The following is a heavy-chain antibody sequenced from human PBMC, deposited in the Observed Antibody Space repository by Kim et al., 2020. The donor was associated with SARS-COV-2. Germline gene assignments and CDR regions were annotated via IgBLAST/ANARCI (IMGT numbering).Heavy chain of an antibody. J-gene: IGHJ6*03. CDR3: ARGNGITMVRGVITYYYYMDV. V-gene: IGHV4-34*01. CDR1: GGSFSGYY. D-gene: IGHD3-10*01. CDR2: INHSGST. Sequence: SETLSLTCAVYGGSFSGYYWSWIRQPPGKGLEWIGEINHSGSTNYNPSLKSRVTISVDTSKNQFSLKLSSVTAADTAVYYCARGNGITMVRGVITYYYYMDVWGKGTTVTVSS.